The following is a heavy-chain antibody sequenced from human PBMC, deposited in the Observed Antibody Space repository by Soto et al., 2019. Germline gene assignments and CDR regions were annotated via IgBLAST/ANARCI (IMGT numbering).Heavy chain of an antibody. J-gene: IGHJ6*02. CDR2: IYSGGST. CDR1: GFTVSSNY. D-gene: IGHD3-9*01. CDR3: ARGQYYDILTGYYMGGMDV. V-gene: IGHV3-53*01. Sequence: LRLSCAASGFTVSSNYMSWVRQAPGKGLEWVSVIYSGGSTYYADSVKGRFTISRDNSKNTLYLQMNSLRAEDTAVYYCARGQYYDILTGYYMGGMDVWGQGTTVTVSS.